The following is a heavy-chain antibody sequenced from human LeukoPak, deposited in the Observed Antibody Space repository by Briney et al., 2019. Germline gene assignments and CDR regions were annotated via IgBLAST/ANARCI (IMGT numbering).Heavy chain of an antibody. D-gene: IGHD3-10*01. Sequence: SETLSLTRTVSGGSISSYYWSWIRQPPGKGLEWIGYIYYSGSTNYNPSLKSRVTISVDTSKNRFSLKLSSVTAADTAVYYCARRLTMVLDVWGKGTTVTVSS. J-gene: IGHJ6*04. CDR2: IYYSGST. CDR3: ARRLTMVLDV. CDR1: GGSISSYY. V-gene: IGHV4-59*08.